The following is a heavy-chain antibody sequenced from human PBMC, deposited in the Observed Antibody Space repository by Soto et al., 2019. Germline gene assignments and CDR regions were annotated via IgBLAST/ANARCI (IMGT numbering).Heavy chain of an antibody. Sequence: GGSLRLSCAASGFTFSDYYMSWIRQAPGKGLEWVSYISSSSSYTNYADSVKGRFTMSRDNAKNSLYLQMNSLRAEDTAVYYCARVDDSRREQWRQRAAGVYFDYWGQGTPVTVSS. D-gene: IGHD6-19*01. CDR2: ISSSSSYT. CDR1: GFTFSDYY. V-gene: IGHV3-11*06. CDR3: ARVDDSRREQWRQRAAGVYFDY. J-gene: IGHJ4*02.